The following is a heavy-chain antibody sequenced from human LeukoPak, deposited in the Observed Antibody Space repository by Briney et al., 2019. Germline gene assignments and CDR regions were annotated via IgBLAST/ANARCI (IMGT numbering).Heavy chain of an antibody. Sequence: ASVKVSCKASGYTFTSYYMHWVRQAPGQGLEWMGIINPSGGSTSYAQKFQGRVTMTRDMSTSTVYMELSSLRSEDTAVYYCARGDSSGYFYRGGLTYWGQGTLVTVSS. CDR1: GYTFTSYY. CDR3: ARGDSSGYFYRGGLTY. J-gene: IGHJ4*02. CDR2: INPSGGST. D-gene: IGHD3-22*01. V-gene: IGHV1-46*01.